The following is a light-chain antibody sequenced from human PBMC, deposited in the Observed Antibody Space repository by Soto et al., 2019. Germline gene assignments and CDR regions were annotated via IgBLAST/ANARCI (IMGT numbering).Light chain of an antibody. V-gene: IGLV1-44*01. CDR3: AAWDDSLNGYG. J-gene: IGLJ1*01. Sequence: QSVLTQPPSASGTPGQRVTISCSGSSSNIGSNTVNWYQQLPGTAPTLLIYSNNQRPSGGPARCPGSKSGTSASLAIRGLQSEDEADYYCAAWDDSLNGYGFGSGTKATVL. CDR2: SNN. CDR1: SSNIGSNT.